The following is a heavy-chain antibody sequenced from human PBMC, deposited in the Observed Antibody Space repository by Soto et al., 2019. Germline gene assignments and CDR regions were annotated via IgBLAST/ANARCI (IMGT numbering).Heavy chain of an antibody. J-gene: IGHJ6*03. Sequence: QVQLVQSGAEVKKPGASVKVSCKASGYTFTSYDINWVRQATGQGLEWMGWMNPNSGNTGYAQKFQGRVTMTRNTSISTAYMELSSLRSEDTAVYYCASSPSVIYYYYYMDVWGKGTTVTVSS. CDR1: GYTFTSYD. CDR2: MNPNSGNT. CDR3: ASSPSVIYYYYYMDV. V-gene: IGHV1-8*01.